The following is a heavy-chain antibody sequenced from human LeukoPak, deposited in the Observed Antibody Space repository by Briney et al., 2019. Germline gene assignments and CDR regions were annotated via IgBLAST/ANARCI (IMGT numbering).Heavy chain of an antibody. V-gene: IGHV3-21*01. CDR1: GFTFSSYS. Sequence: GGSLRLSCAASGFTFSSYSMNWVRQAPGKGLEWVSSISSSSSYIYYADSVKGRFTISRDNAKNSLYLQMNSLRAEDTAVYYRARVGSGWPYWYFDLWGRGTLVTVSS. CDR2: ISSSSSYI. CDR3: ARVGSGWPYWYFDL. D-gene: IGHD6-19*01. J-gene: IGHJ2*01.